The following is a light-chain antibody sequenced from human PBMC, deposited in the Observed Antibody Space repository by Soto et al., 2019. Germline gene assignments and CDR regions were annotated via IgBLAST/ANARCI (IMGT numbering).Light chain of an antibody. CDR2: DAS. CDR1: QSVSSY. J-gene: IGKJ3*01. CDR3: QQRSNWPPIFT. V-gene: IGKV3-11*01. Sequence: EIVLTQSPATLSLSPGERATLSCRASQSVSSYLAWYQQKPGQAPRLLIYDASNRATGIPARFSGSGSGTDFTLTISSLEPEDFAVYYWQQRSNWPPIFTFGPGTIVDIK.